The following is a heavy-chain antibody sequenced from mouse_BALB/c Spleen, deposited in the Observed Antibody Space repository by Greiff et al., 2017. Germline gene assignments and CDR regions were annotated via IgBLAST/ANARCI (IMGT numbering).Heavy chain of an antibody. CDR2: INPSTGYT. CDR1: GYTFTSYW. CDR3: ARSPDYDALDY. J-gene: IGHJ2*01. D-gene: IGHD2-4*01. V-gene: IGHV1-7*01. Sequence: QVQLQQSGAELAKPGASVKMSCKASGYTFTSYWMHWVKQRPGQGLEWIGYINPSTGYTEYNQKFKDKATLTADKSSSTAYMQLSSLTSEYSAVYYCARSPDYDALDYWGQGTTLTVSS.